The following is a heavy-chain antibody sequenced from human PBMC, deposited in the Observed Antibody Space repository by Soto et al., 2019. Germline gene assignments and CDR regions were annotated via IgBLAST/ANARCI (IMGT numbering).Heavy chain of an antibody. CDR1: GYTLTELS. CDR2: FDPEDSET. J-gene: IGHJ5*02. V-gene: IGHV1-24*01. Sequence: GASVKVSCKVSGYTLTELSMHWVRQAPGKGLEWMGGFDPEDSETIYAQKFQGRVTMTEDTSTDTAYMELSSLRSEDTAVYYCATKDGYSYGFSNWFDPWGQGTLVTVSS. D-gene: IGHD5-18*01. CDR3: ATKDGYSYGFSNWFDP.